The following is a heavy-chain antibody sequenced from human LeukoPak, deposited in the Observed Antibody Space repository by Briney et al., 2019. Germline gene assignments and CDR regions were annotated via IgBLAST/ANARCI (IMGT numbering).Heavy chain of an antibody. D-gene: IGHD3-22*01. V-gene: IGHV4-34*01. Sequence: EPSETLSLTCAVYVGSFRGYYGRWIRQPPGKGLEWIGESNHSGSTNYHPSLKSRVTISVDTSKNQSSLKLSSVTAADTAVYSCARGLFNPMIVVAFKDYYFDYWGQGTLVTVSS. CDR3: ARGLFNPMIVVAFKDYYFDY. J-gene: IGHJ4*02. CDR1: VGSFRGYY. CDR2: SNHSGST.